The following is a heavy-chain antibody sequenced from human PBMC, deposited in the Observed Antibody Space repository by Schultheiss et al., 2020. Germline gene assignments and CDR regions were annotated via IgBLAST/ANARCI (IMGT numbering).Heavy chain of an antibody. CDR2: VRSKPNNYAT. V-gene: IGHV3-73*01. CDR1: GFTFSGSA. D-gene: IGHD5-18*01. J-gene: IGHJ4*02. Sequence: GGSLRLSCVASGFTFSGSAMHWVRQASGKGLEWVGRVRSKPNNYATAYAASVKGRFTISRDVSKNTAYLQMNSLKTEDTAVYYCTTNDPGYSYGDHGCVYWGQGALVTFSS. CDR3: TTNDPGYSYGDHGCVY.